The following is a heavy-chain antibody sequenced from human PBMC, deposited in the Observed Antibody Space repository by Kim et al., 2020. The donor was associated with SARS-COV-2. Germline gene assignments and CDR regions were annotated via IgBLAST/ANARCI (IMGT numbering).Heavy chain of an antibody. J-gene: IGHJ5*01. CDR2: GGTT. D-gene: IGHD2-2*01. CDR3: TSAPAADS. V-gene: IGHV3-15*01. Sequence: GGTTEYGAPVKGRFTISRDDSNNRLYLQMNGLKTEDTGVYFCTSAPAADSWGQGTLVTVSS.